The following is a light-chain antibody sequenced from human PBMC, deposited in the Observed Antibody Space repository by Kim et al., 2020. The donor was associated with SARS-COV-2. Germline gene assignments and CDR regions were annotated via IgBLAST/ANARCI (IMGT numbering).Light chain of an antibody. CDR1: QIIGNV. V-gene: IGKV3-15*01. CDR2: GTS. J-gene: IGKJ2*01. Sequence: EIVLTQSPATLSGSPGERATLSCRASQIIGNVLAWYQQRRGQAPRLLIYGTSNRATGIPARFSGSGSGTDFTLTISDLQSEDFAVYFCQQYTWPLFTFGQGTKLEIK. CDR3: QQYTWPLFT.